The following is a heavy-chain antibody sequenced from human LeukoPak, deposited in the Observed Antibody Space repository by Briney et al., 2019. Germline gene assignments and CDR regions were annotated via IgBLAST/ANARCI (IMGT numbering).Heavy chain of an antibody. D-gene: IGHD2-21*01. Sequence: GGSLRLSCLASGFTFSNYAMSWVRPAPGRGLEWIAALNGGRTFFQDSVRGRCTISRDNSKSTLYLQLNSLTGDDTAVYYCVKEVPTYGYFDYWGRGTLVTVSS. V-gene: IGHV3-23*01. CDR3: VKEVPTYGYFDY. CDR1: GFTFSNYA. CDR2: LNGGRT. J-gene: IGHJ4*02.